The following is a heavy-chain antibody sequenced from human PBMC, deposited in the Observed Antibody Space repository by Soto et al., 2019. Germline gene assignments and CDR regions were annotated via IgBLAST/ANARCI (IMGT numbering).Heavy chain of an antibody. CDR2: IYSSDGDDP. CDR1: GFTVSSSY. Sequence: GGSLRLSCAASGFTVSSSYMSWVRQVPGKGLEWASIIYSSDGDDPYYAASVKGRFTISRDNSRNTLYLQMSSLRAEYTAVYYCAKKIYSPSTTCVDYWGQGT. J-gene: IGHJ4*02. D-gene: IGHD2-2*01. CDR3: AKKIYSPSTTCVDY. V-gene: IGHV3-66*01.